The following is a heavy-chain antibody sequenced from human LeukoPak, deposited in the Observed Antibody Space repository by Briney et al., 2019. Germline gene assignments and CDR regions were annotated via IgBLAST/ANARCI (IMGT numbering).Heavy chain of an antibody. J-gene: IGHJ5*02. V-gene: IGHV3-53*04. CDR1: GFTVSSNY. Sequence: GGSLRLSCAASGFTVSSNYMSWVRQAPGKGLEWVSVIYSGGSTYYADSVKGRFTISRHNSKNTLHIQMNSLRAEDTAVYYCARAHRYYYDSSGYSLDPWGQGTLVTVSS. D-gene: IGHD3-22*01. CDR2: IYSGGST. CDR3: ARAHRYYYDSSGYSLDP.